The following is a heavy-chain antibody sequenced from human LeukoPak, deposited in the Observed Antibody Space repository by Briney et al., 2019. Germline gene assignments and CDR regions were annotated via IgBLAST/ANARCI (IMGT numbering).Heavy chain of an antibody. J-gene: IGHJ4*02. V-gene: IGHV1-69*13. D-gene: IGHD6-6*01. Sequence: ASVKVSCKASGGTFSSYAISWVRQAPGQGLEWMGGIIPIFGTANYAQKFQGRVTITADESTSTAYMELSSLRSEDTAVYYCARAMSIAARLQTIFDYWGQGTLVTVSS. CDR2: IIPIFGTA. CDR3: ARAMSIAARLQTIFDY. CDR1: GGTFSSYA.